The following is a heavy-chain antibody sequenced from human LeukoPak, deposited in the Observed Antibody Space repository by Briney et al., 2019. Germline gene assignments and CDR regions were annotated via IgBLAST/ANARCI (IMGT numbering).Heavy chain of an antibody. J-gene: IGHJ4*02. CDR1: GFTFDDYG. V-gene: IGHV3-20*04. CDR3: ARDRTTIFDY. CDR2: INWNGGST. D-gene: IGHD1-7*01. Sequence: SGGSLRLSCAASGFTFDDYGMTLVRQVPGKGLEWVSDINWNGGSTDYADSVRGRFTISRDNAKNSLYLLMNSLRAEDTALYYCARDRTTIFDYWGQGTLVTVSS.